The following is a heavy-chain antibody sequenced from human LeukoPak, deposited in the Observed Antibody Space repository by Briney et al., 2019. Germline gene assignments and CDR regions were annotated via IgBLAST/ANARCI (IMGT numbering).Heavy chain of an antibody. D-gene: IGHD6-19*01. CDR1: GGSISTYY. CDR2: IYYNEST. V-gene: IGHV4-59*01. Sequence: SETLSLTCTVSGGSISTYYWSWIRQPVGKGLEWIGYIYYNESTNYNPSVKSRVTISADTSKNQFSLKLRSVTAADTAVYYCARGRWLVNYWGQGTLVTVSS. J-gene: IGHJ4*02. CDR3: ARGRWLVNY.